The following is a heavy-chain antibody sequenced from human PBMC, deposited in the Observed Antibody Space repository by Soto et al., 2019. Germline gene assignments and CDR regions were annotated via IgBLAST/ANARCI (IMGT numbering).Heavy chain of an antibody. V-gene: IGHV1-3*01. Sequence: ASVNVSCKASGYTFTSYAMHWVRQAPGQRLEWMGWINAGNGNTKYSQKFQGRVTITRDTSASTAYMELSSLRSEDTAVYYCARDWRIAAHNWFDPWGQGTLVTVSS. CDR3: ARDWRIAAHNWFDP. D-gene: IGHD6-13*01. CDR1: GYTFTSYA. J-gene: IGHJ5*02. CDR2: INAGNGNT.